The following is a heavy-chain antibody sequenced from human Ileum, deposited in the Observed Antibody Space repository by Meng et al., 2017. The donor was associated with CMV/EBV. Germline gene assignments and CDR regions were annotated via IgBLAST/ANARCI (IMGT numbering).Heavy chain of an antibody. CDR2: IYDRGAT. Sequence: QGQLQEAGPGLVKPSETLSLTCTVSGSSMSNYYWSWIRQSPATGLEWIGYIYDRGATRYNPSLKSRVSFSIDMSKNQFSLSLTSVTAADTAIYYCARGGQGPVVYWGQGSLVTVSS. D-gene: IGHD2-15*01. CDR3: ARGGQGPVVY. J-gene: IGHJ4*01. V-gene: IGHV4-59*01. CDR1: GSSMSNYY.